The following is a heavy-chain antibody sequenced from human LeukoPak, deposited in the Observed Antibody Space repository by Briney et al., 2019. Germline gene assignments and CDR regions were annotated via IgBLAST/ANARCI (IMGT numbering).Heavy chain of an antibody. V-gene: IGHV4-30-2*01. Sequence: SETLSLTCAVSGGSISSGGYSWSWIRQPPGKGLEWIGYIYHSGSTYYNPSLKSRVTISVDRSKNQFSLKLSSVTAADTAVYYRARARVGIGGFDYWGQGTLVTVSS. CDR3: ARARVGIGGFDY. J-gene: IGHJ4*02. D-gene: IGHD3-16*01. CDR2: IYHSGST. CDR1: GGSISSGGYS.